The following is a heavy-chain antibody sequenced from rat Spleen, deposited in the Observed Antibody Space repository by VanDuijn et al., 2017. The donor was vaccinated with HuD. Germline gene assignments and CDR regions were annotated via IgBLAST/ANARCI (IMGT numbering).Heavy chain of an antibody. CDR2: ISPSGGST. Sequence: EVQLVESGGGLVQPGRSMKLSCAASGFTFDDYYMAWVRQAPKKGLEWVASISPSGGSTYYRDSVKGRFTVSRDNAKSTLYLQMDSLRSEDTATYYCARHGYGYGNYFDYWGQGVMVTVSS. CDR3: ARHGYGYGNYFDY. D-gene: IGHD1-7*01. J-gene: IGHJ2*01. V-gene: IGHV5-25*01. CDR1: GFTFDDYY.